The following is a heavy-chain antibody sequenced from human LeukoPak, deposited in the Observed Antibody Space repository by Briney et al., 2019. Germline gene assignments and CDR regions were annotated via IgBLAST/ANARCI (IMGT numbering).Heavy chain of an antibody. CDR3: AKDLVPSPAMVAYGFDY. J-gene: IGHJ4*02. CDR2: ISDSGGST. V-gene: IGHV3-23*01. D-gene: IGHD4/OR15-4a*01. CDR1: GFTFSSYA. Sequence: GGSLRLSCAASGFTFSSYAMNWVRQAPGKGLEWVSGISDSGGSTYYTDSVKGRFTISRDNSKNTLYLQMNSLRAEDTAVYYCAKDLVPSPAMVAYGFDYWGQGTLVTVSS.